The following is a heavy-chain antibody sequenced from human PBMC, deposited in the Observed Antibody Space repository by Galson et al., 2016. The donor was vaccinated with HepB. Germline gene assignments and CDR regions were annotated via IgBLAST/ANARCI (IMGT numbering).Heavy chain of an antibody. CDR2: IYYSGTT. J-gene: IGHJ2*01. CDR1: GGSISSSGYY. CDR3: VPSGYYHDSSGWAWYVDL. V-gene: IGHV4-39*01. Sequence: SETLSLTCTVSGGSISSSGYYWGWIRQPPGQGLEWIGSIYYSGTTYYNPSLESRVTISVDTSKNQFSLKLNSVTAADTAVFYGVPSGYYHDSSGWAWYVDLWGRGTLVTVSS. D-gene: IGHD3-22*01.